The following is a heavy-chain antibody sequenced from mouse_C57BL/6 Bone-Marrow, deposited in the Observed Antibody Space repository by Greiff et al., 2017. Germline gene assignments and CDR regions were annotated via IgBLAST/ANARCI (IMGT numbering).Heavy chain of an antibody. CDR3: AGVYYGDLYFDY. CDR2: IYPGSGST. CDR1: GYTFTSYW. Sequence: QVQLQQPGAELVKPGASVKMSCKASGYTFTSYWITWVKQRPGQGLEWIGDIYPGSGSTNYNEKFKSKATLTVDTSSSTAYMQLSSLTSEDSAVYYCAGVYYGDLYFDYWGQGTTLTVSS. V-gene: IGHV1-55*01. J-gene: IGHJ2*01. D-gene: IGHD2-13*01.